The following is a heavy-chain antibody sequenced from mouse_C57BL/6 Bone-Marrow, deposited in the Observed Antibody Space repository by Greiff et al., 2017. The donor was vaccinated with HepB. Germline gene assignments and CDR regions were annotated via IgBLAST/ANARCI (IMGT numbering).Heavy chain of an antibody. J-gene: IGHJ1*03. D-gene: IGHD1-1*01. Sequence: VQLQQSGAELVRPGASVKLSCTASGFNIKDDYMHWVKQRPEQGLEWIGWIDPENGDTEYASKFQGKATITADTSSNTAYLQLSSLTSEDTAVYYCSPRLYYYGSRWYFDVWGTGTTVTVSS. CDR3: SPRLYYYGSRWYFDV. V-gene: IGHV14-4*01. CDR2: IDPENGDT. CDR1: GFNIKDDY.